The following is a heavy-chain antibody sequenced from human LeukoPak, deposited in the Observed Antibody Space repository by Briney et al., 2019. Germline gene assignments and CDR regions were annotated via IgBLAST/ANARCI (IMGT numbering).Heavy chain of an antibody. Sequence: PGGSLRLSCAAAGFTFSSYGMHWVRQAPGKGLEWVAFIRYDGSNKYYADSVKGRFTISRDNSKNTLYLQMNSLRAEDTAVYYCAKEDLTYSSSWLDYWGQGTLVTVSA. CDR3: AKEDLTYSSSWLDY. D-gene: IGHD6-13*01. CDR1: GFTFSSYG. CDR2: IRYDGSNK. V-gene: IGHV3-30*02. J-gene: IGHJ4*02.